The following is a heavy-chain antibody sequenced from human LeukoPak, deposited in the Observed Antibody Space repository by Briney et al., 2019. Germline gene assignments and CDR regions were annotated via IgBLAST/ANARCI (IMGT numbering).Heavy chain of an antibody. CDR1: GGSISSGGYY. CDR2: IYYSGST. CDR3: ARLYLIEGLVGATGNDI. V-gene: IGHV4-31*03. D-gene: IGHD1-26*01. Sequence: PSETLSLTCTVSGGSISSGGYYWSWIRQHPGKGLEWIGYIYYSGSTYYNPSLKSRVTISVDTSKNQFSLKLSSVTAADTAVYYCARLYLIEGLVGATGNDIWGQGTMVTVSS. J-gene: IGHJ3*02.